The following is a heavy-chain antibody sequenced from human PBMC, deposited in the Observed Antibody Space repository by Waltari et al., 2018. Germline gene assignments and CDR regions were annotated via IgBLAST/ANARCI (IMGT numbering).Heavy chain of an antibody. J-gene: IGHJ4*02. CDR1: GGSISDRTYY. D-gene: IGHD3-16*01. CDR2: LHHSGNT. CDR3: ASQNVFFYVVDY. V-gene: IGHV4-39*07. Sequence: QVQLQESGPGLVKPSETLSLTCNVSGGSISDRTYYWGWIRQPPGKGLEWIGSLHHSGNTYYNPPLKSRVTISVDTSKNQIYLKFSAVTAADTALDYCASQNVFFYVVDYWGQGALVTVSS.